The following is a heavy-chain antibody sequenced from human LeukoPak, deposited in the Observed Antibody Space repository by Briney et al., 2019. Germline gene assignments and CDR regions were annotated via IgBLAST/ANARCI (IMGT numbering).Heavy chain of an antibody. J-gene: IGHJ5*02. V-gene: IGHV3-73*01. Sequence: GGSLRLSCAASGFTFGNAWMSWVRQASGKGLEWVGRIRDKGYGHATAYAASVKGRFTLSRDDSRNTAYLQMNSLKTEDTALYYCTTPNEGNWFDPWGQGTLVTVSS. CDR3: TTPNEGNWFDP. CDR1: GFTFGNAW. CDR2: IRDKGYGHAT. D-gene: IGHD2-8*01.